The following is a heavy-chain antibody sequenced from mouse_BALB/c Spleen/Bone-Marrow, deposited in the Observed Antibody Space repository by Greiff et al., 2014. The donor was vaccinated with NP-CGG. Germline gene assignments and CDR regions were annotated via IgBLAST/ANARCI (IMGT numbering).Heavy chain of an antibody. J-gene: IGHJ4*01. CDR2: ISSGSCTI. CDR3: ARDDYDYAMDY. D-gene: IGHD2-4*01. V-gene: IGHV5-17*02. CDR1: GFTFSSFG. Sequence: EVQLVESGGGLVQPGGSRKLSCAASGFTFSSFGMHWVRQAPEKGLEWVAYISSGSCTIYYADTVKGRFTISRDNPKNTLFLQMTSLRSEDTAMYYCARDDYDYAMDYWGQGTSVTVSS.